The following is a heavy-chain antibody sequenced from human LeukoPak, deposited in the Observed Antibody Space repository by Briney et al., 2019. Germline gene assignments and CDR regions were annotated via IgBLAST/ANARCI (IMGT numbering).Heavy chain of an antibody. V-gene: IGHV5-51*01. Sequence: GESLKISCKVSGYIFSNYWIGWVRQMPGKGLEWMGIIYPGDSDSRYSPSFQGQVTLSVDKSINTAYLQWSSLKASDTAMYYCAMSMTTVTPLDYWGQGTLVTVSS. CDR1: GYIFSNYW. CDR2: IYPGDSDS. J-gene: IGHJ4*02. D-gene: IGHD4-17*01. CDR3: AMSMTTVTPLDY.